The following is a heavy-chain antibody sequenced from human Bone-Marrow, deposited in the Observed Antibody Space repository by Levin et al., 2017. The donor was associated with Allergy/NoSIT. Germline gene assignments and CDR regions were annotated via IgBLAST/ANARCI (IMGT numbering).Heavy chain of an antibody. CDR3: TRVACSGGNCYAVYNWLDP. Sequence: ASVKVSCKASGYSFTSNGISWVRQAPGQGLEWMGWVTVHNGDTNYAQKFQGRVIMTADTSTHTAYMELRSLRSDDTAVYYCTRVACSGGNCYAVYNWLDPWGQGTLITVSS. D-gene: IGHD2-15*01. J-gene: IGHJ5*02. CDR1: GYSFTSNG. CDR2: VTVHNGDT. V-gene: IGHV1-18*01.